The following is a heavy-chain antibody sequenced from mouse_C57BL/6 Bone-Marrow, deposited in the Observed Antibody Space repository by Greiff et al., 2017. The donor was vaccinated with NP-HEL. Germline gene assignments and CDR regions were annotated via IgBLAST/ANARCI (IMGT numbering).Heavy chain of an antibody. CDR2: IWSGGST. J-gene: IGHJ2*01. D-gene: IGHD2-2*01. CDR1: GFSLTSYG. Sequence: QVQLKESGPGLVQPSQSLSITCTVSGFSLTSYGVHWVRQSPGKGLEWLGVIWSGGSTDYNAAFISRLSISKDNSKSQVFFKMNSLQADDTAIYYCARSGYDGDPYYFDYWGQGTTLTVSS. V-gene: IGHV2-2*01. CDR3: ARSGYDGDPYYFDY.